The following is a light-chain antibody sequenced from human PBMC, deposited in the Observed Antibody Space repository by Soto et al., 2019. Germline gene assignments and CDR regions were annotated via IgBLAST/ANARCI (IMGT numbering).Light chain of an antibody. J-gene: IGKJ1*01. CDR2: GAS. V-gene: IGKV3-20*01. Sequence: EIVMTQSPATLSLSPGEGATLSCWASQTVSSNYLAWYQQRPGQAPRLIIYGASSRATGIPDRFSGSGPGTDFTLTISRLEPEDFAVYYCQQYGSSPRTFGQGTKVDIK. CDR1: QTVSSNY. CDR3: QQYGSSPRT.